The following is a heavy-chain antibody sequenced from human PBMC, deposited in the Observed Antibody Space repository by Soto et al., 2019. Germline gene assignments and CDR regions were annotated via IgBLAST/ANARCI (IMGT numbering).Heavy chain of an antibody. Sequence: PVGSLRLSCAASGFTFSSYGMHWVRQAPGKGLEYVSSISSNGGSTYYANSVKGRFTISRDNSKNTLYLQMGSLRAEDMAVYYCGRSPRYYYDSSGYSTFDYWGQGTLVTVSS. CDR2: ISSNGGST. J-gene: IGHJ4*02. D-gene: IGHD3-22*01. V-gene: IGHV3-64*01. CDR1: GFTFSSYG. CDR3: GRSPRYYYDSSGYSTFDY.